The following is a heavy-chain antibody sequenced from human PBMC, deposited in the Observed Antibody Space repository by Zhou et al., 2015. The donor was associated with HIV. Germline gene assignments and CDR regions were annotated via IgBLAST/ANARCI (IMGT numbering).Heavy chain of an antibody. CDR3: AKGIQYISSATFDY. CDR1: GFTFSDYY. V-gene: IGHV3-11*01. J-gene: IGHJ4*02. Sequence: QVQLVESGGGLVKPGGSLRLSCVASGFTFSDYYMSWIRQAPGKGLEWASYVSTSDSTIYYTDSVKGRFTISRDNAKNSLYLQMNSLRAEDTAVYYCAKGIQYISSATFDYWGQGTLVTVSS. CDR2: VSTSDSTI. D-gene: IGHD3-10*01.